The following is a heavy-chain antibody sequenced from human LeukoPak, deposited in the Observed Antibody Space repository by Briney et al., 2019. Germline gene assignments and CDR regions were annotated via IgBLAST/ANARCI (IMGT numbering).Heavy chain of an antibody. J-gene: IGHJ3*02. CDR3: ARNVLLWFGEREGAFDI. D-gene: IGHD3-10*01. Sequence: SGTLSLTCAVSGGSISSSNWWSWVRPPPGKGLEWIGEIYHSGSTNYNPSLKSRVTISVDKSKNQFSLKLSSVTAADTAVYYCARNVLLWFGEREGAFDIWGQGTMVTVSS. CDR1: GGSISSSNW. V-gene: IGHV4-4*02. CDR2: IYHSGST.